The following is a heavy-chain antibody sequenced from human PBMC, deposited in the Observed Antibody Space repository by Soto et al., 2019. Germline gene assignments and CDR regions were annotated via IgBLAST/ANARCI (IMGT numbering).Heavy chain of an antibody. CDR3: ARDGGRHSGGIDY. Sequence: QEQLVQSGAEVKKPGSSVKVSCTASGGTFSSYSINWVRQAPGQGLEWMGEIIPIFGTANYAQKFQGRVTITADESTSTAYMELSSLRSEDTAVYYCARDGGRHSGGIDYWGQGTLVTVSS. D-gene: IGHD1-26*01. CDR2: IIPIFGTA. CDR1: GGTFSSYS. V-gene: IGHV1-69*01. J-gene: IGHJ4*02.